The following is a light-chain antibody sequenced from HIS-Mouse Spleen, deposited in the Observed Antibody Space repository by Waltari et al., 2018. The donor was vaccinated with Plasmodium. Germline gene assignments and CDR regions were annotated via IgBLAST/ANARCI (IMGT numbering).Light chain of an antibody. CDR1: ALPNTT. CDR2: EDS. V-gene: IGLV3-10*01. J-gene: IGLJ3*02. CDR3: YSTDSSGNHRV. Sequence: SYELTQPPSVSVSPGQTARITCAGAALPNTTAYWYQQKSGQAPVLVIYEDSKRPSGIPGRFSGSSSGTMATLTISGAQVEDEADYYCYSTDSSGNHRVFGGGTKLTVL.